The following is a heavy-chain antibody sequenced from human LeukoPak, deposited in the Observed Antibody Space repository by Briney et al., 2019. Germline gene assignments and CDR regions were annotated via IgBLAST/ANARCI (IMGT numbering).Heavy chain of an antibody. Sequence: GGSLRLSCAASGFTFSSYWMHWVRQAPGKGLVWVSRINIDGSSTSYADSVKGRFTISRDNAKNTLYLEMNSLRAEDTAMYYCARGGYGYYYVGVWGKGTTVTVSS. V-gene: IGHV3-74*01. CDR3: ARGGYGYYYVGV. J-gene: IGHJ6*03. D-gene: IGHD5-12*01. CDR2: INIDGSST. CDR1: GFTFSSYW.